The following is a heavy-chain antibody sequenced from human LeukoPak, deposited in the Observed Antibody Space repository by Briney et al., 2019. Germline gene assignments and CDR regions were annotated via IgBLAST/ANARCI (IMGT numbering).Heavy chain of an antibody. V-gene: IGHV4-34*01. CDR1: GGSFSGYY. D-gene: IGHD3-22*01. CDR2: INHSGST. J-gene: IGHJ4*02. CDR3: ARGYYYDSSGYYYVWGPDGLCYFDY. Sequence: KPSETLSLTCAVYGGSFSGYYWSWIRQPPGKGLEWIGEINHSGSTNYNPSLKSRVTISVDTSKNQFSLKLSSVTAADTAVYYCARGYYYDSSGYYYVWGPDGLCYFDYWGQGTLVTVSS.